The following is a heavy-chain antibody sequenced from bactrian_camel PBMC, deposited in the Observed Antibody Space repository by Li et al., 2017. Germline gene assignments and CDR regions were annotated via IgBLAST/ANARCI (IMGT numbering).Heavy chain of an antibody. CDR2: ITSVGVST. D-gene: IGHD4*01. J-gene: IGHJ4*01. CDR3: AAGGGEHCPPLWDYLY. Sequence: VQLVESGGGSVQPGGSLRLSCAASGFTFSSYAMSWVRQAPGKVLEWVSGITSVGVSTPAADSVKGRFTISQEKAKNMVYLQMNVLKPEDTAMYFCAAGGGEHCPPLWDYLYWGRGTQVTVS. V-gene: IGHV3S40*01. CDR1: GFTFSSYA.